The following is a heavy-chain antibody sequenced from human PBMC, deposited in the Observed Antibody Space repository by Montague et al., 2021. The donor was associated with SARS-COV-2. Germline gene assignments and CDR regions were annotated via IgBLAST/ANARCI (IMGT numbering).Heavy chain of an antibody. CDR3: VRDHPYGGPRGAYDI. CDR2: IYDGGAV. V-gene: IGHV4-59*01. Sequence: SETLSLTCTASGGSISSYYWSWLRRSPGKGLEWIAYIYDGGAVNYNPSLGSRVTISTDTSKNQLSLKVNSVTAADTAVYYCVRDHPYGGPRGAYDIWGQGTVVTVSS. J-gene: IGHJ3*02. CDR1: GGSISSYY. D-gene: IGHD4-23*01.